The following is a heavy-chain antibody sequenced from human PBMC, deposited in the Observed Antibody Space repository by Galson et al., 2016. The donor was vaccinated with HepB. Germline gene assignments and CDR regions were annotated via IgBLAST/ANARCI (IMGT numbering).Heavy chain of an antibody. Sequence: FTFSSYGMHWVRQAPGKGLEWVAVISYDGSNKYYADSVKSRFTISRDNSKNTLYLQMNSLRAEDTAVYYCAKDPIPFITGFGLPDYWGQGTLVTVSS. CDR1: FTFSSYG. CDR3: AKDPIPFITGFGLPDY. J-gene: IGHJ4*02. D-gene: IGHD1-20*01. V-gene: IGHV3-30*18. CDR2: ISYDGSNK.